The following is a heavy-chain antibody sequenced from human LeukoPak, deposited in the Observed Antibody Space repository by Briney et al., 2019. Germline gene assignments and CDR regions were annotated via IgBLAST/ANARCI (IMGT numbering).Heavy chain of an antibody. CDR2: IYYSGST. V-gene: IGHV4-39*01. J-gene: IGHJ3*02. CDR3: ARHGTVVAAKRGYAFDI. CDR1: GGSISSSGYY. Sequence: SETLSLTCTVSGGSISSSGYYWGWIRQPPGKGLEWIERIYYSGSTYYNPSLKSRVTISVDTSKNQFSLKLSSVTAAEKAVYYCARHGTVVAAKRGYAFDIWGQGTMVTVSS. D-gene: IGHD2-15*01.